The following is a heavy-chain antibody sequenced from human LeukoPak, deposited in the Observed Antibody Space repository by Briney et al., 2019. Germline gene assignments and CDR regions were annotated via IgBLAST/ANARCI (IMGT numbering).Heavy chain of an antibody. Sequence: KSSETLSLTCAVYGGSFSGYYWSWIRQPPGKGLEWIGEINHSGSTNYNPSLKSRVTISVDTSKNQFSLKLSSVTAADTAVYYCAREDLGYCSGGSCLESDPWGQGTLVTVSS. V-gene: IGHV4-34*01. J-gene: IGHJ5*02. CDR1: GGSFSGYY. D-gene: IGHD2-15*01. CDR2: INHSGST. CDR3: AREDLGYCSGGSCLESDP.